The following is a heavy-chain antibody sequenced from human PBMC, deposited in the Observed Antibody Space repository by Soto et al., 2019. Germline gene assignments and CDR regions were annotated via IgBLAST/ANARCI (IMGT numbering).Heavy chain of an antibody. CDR2: VDASGNT. J-gene: IGHJ5*02. CDR3: ARGGSGWPNWFDP. CDR1: GDSMSTHY. Sequence: QVQLQESGPGLVKPSETLSLTCTISGDSMSTHYWSWIRQAPGRGLEWIGYVDASGNTNYNSSLKSRVTISVDTSKNQFSRKLNSVTAAYTAVYYGARGGSGWPNWFDPWGRGTLVTVSS. D-gene: IGHD6-19*01. V-gene: IGHV4-59*11.